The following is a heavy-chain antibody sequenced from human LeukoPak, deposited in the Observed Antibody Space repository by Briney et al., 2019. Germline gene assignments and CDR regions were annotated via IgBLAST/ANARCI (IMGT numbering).Heavy chain of an antibody. V-gene: IGHV5-51*01. D-gene: IGHD1-26*01. J-gene: IGHJ6*02. CDR1: GYSFITYW. Sequence: GESLRISCKGSGYSFITYWIGWVRQMPGKGLEWMGIIYPGDSDTRYSPSFQGQVTISADKSINTAYLQWSSLKASDTAIYYCARPLSGNYYYGMDVWGQGTTVTVSS. CDR3: ARPLSGNYYYGMDV. CDR2: IYPGDSDT.